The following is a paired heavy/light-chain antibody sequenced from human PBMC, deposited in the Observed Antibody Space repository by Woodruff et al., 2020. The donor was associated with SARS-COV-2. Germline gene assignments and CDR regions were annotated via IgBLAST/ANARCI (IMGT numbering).Light chain of an antibody. V-gene: IGKV1-39*01. CDR1: QSISSY. J-gene: IGKJ5*01. Sequence: DIQMTQSPSSLSASVGDRVTITCRPSQSISSYLNWYQQKPGKAPKLLIYAASSLQSGVPSRFSGSGSGTDFTLTISSLQPEDFATYYCQQSYSTSSTFGQGTRLEIK. CDR3: QQSYSTSST. CDR2: AAS.
Heavy chain of an antibody. CDR3: ARRGPSGYCSSTSCPSPYFDL. V-gene: IGHV5-51*01. CDR1: GYSFTSYW. Sequence: EVQLVQSGAEVKKPGESLKISCKGSGYSFTSYWIGWVRQMPGKGLEWMGIIYPGDSDTRYSPSFQGQVTISADKSISTAYLQWSSLKASDTAMYYCARRGPSGYCSSTSCPSPYFDLWGRGTLVTVSS. CDR2: IYPGDSDT. J-gene: IGHJ2*01. D-gene: IGHD2-2*03.